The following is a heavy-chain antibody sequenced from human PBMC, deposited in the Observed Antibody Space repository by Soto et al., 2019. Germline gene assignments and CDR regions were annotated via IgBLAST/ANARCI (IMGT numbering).Heavy chain of an antibody. CDR1: GGSFSGYY. CDR3: ARGDPSHRGVVISGKYGMDV. Sequence: QVQLQQWGAGLLKPSETLSLTCGVYGGSFSGYYWSWIRQPPGEGMEWIGEINHSGSTNYNPSLKSRVTISVDTSKNQFSLKLSSVTAADTAVYYCARGDPSHRGVVISGKYGMDVWGQGTTVTVSS. V-gene: IGHV4-34*01. CDR2: INHSGST. J-gene: IGHJ6*02. D-gene: IGHD3-3*01.